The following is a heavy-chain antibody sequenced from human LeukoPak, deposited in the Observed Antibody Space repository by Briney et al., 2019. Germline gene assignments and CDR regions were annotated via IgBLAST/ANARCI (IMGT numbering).Heavy chain of an antibody. CDR2: IYYSGST. CDR3: ARNDYDFWSGPTNWFDP. V-gene: IGHV4-59*01. CDR1: GGSISSYY. Sequence: SETLSLTCTVSGGSISSYYWSWIRQPPGKGLEWIGYIYYSGSTNYNPSLKSRVTISVDTSKNQFSLKLSSVTAADTAVYYCARNDYDFWSGPTNWFDPWGQGTLVTVSS. J-gene: IGHJ5*02. D-gene: IGHD3-3*01.